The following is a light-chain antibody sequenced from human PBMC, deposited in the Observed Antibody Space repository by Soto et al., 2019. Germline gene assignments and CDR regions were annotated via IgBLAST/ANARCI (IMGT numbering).Light chain of an antibody. CDR2: DAS. J-gene: IGKJ4*01. CDR3: QQRRTWPLT. CDR1: ESVSSY. V-gene: IGKV3-11*01. Sequence: EIVLTQSPATLSLSPGERATLSCGASESVSSYLAWYQQKPGQAPRLLIYDASNRATGIPARFSGSGSGTDFTLTISGLEPEDFAVYYCQQRRTWPLTFGGGTKVEIK.